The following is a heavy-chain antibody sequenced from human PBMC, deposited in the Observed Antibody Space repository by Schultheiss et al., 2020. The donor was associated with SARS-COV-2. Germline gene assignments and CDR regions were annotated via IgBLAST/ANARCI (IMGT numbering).Heavy chain of an antibody. CDR1: GFTFSSYA. V-gene: IGHV3-30*01. J-gene: IGHJ3*02. Sequence: GGSLRLSCAASGFTFSSYAMHWVRQAPGKGLEWVAVISYDGSNKYYADSVKGRFTISRDNSKNTLYLQMNSLRAEDTAVYYCAREASAAVDAFDIWGQGTMVTVSS. CDR2: ISYDGSNK. D-gene: IGHD1-26*01. CDR3: AREASAAVDAFDI.